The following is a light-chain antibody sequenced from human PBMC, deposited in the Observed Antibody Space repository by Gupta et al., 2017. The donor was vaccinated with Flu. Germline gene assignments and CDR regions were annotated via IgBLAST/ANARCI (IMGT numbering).Light chain of an antibody. CDR3: SSYTSSSTVV. J-gene: IGLJ2*01. CDR1: SGDVGGYNY. V-gene: IGLV2-14*01. Sequence: QSALTQPASVSGSPGQSITISCTATSGDVGGYNYVYWYQQHPGKAPQLMIYEVINRPSGVSNRFSGSKSGNTASLSISGLQAEDEADYYCSSYTSSSTVVFSGGTKLTVL. CDR2: EVI.